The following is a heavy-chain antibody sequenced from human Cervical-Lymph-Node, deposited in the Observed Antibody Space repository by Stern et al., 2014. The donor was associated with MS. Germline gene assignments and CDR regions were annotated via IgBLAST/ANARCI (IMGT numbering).Heavy chain of an antibody. CDR1: GYSFTLYW. V-gene: IGHV5-51*01. Sequence: EVQLEESGAEMKKPGESLKISCKGSGYSFTLYWIGWVRQMPGKGLEWMWIIYPSASDPRYSPSFQGKVTISADKSISTAYLQWSSLKASDTAMYYCAALVRGSYFYWGQGTLVTVSS. CDR3: AALVRGSYFY. D-gene: IGHD1-26*01. J-gene: IGHJ4*02. CDR2: IYPSASDP.